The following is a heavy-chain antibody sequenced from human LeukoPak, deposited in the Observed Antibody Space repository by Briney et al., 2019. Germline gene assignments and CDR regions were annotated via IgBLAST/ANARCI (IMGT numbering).Heavy chain of an antibody. V-gene: IGHV3-33*01. J-gene: IGHJ4*02. CDR1: GFTFSSYG. CDR3: ARERDDYYFDY. CDR2: IWYDGSNK. D-gene: IGHD3-3*01. Sequence: GGSLRLSCAASGFTFSSYGIHWVRQAPGKGLEWVAVIWYDGSNKYYADSVKGRFTISRDNSENTLYLQMNSLRAEDTAVYYCARERDDYYFDYWGQGTLVTVSS.